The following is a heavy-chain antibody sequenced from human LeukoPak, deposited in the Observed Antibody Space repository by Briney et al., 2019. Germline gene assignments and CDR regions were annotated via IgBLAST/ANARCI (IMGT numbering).Heavy chain of an antibody. Sequence: SETLSLTCTVSGGSVSNTNYYWAWIRQPPGKGLEWIGSVSHSGSTYYNPSLKSRVSTSVDTSKNQFSLNLSSVTAADTAVYYCARGPVSRIAAAGTPKFDYWGQGTLVTVSS. V-gene: IGHV4-39*01. D-gene: IGHD6-13*01. CDR1: GGSVSNTNYY. CDR3: ARGPVSRIAAAGTPKFDY. J-gene: IGHJ4*02. CDR2: VSHSGST.